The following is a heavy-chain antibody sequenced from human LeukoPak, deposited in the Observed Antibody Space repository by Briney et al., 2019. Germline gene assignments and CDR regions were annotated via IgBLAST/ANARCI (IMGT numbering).Heavy chain of an antibody. CDR2: IYSGGGT. V-gene: IGHV3-53*01. CDR3: ARGVYAFDI. Sequence: PGGSLRLSCAASGFTVSTNYMSWVRQAPGKGLEWVSVIYSGGGTYYADSVKGRFTISRDNAKNSLFLQMNSLRVEDTAVYFCARGVYAFDIWGQGTMVTVSS. D-gene: IGHD3-10*01. J-gene: IGHJ3*02. CDR1: GFTVSTNY.